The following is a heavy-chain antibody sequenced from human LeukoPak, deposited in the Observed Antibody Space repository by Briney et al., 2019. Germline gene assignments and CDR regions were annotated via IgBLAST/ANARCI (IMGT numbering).Heavy chain of an antibody. CDR1: GFTFSSYE. Sequence: GGSLRLSCAASGFTFSSYEMNWVRQAPGKGLEWVSYISSSGSTIYYADSVKGRFTISRDNAKNSLYLQMNSLRAEDTAVYYCAKEKSSILYYQRSGFDYWGQGTLVTVSS. CDR3: AKEKSSILYYQRSGFDY. CDR2: ISSSGSTI. V-gene: IGHV3-48*03. J-gene: IGHJ4*02. D-gene: IGHD2-8*01.